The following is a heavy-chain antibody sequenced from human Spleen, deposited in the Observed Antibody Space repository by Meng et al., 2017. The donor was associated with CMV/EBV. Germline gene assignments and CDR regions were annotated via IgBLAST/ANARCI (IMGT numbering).Heavy chain of an antibody. CDR3: ARVGFCGRSGNWFDP. CDR2: VHPSENT. Sequence: SVAPITRADWWVLVRQAPPKGLEWIGAVHPSENTTYNPSPQSRVTISVDKSKNQFSLKLGSVTAADTAVYYCARVGFCGRSGNWFDPWGQGTLVTVSS. D-gene: IGHD3-16*01. CDR1: VAPITRADW. V-gene: IGHV4-4*02. J-gene: IGHJ5*02.